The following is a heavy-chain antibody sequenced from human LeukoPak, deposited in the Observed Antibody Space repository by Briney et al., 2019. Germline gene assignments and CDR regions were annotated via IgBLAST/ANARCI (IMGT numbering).Heavy chain of an antibody. CDR2: ITHSGATT. Sequence: PGASLRLSCAASGFIFRNHAMSWVRQAPGKGLEWVSAITHSGATTYYADSVKGRFTISRDNSRNTLYLQINSLRAEDTAVYYCARSMVAAASLSGYAFDIWGQGTMVTVSS. D-gene: IGHD6-13*01. CDR1: GFIFRNHA. CDR3: ARSMVAAASLSGYAFDI. V-gene: IGHV3-23*01. J-gene: IGHJ3*02.